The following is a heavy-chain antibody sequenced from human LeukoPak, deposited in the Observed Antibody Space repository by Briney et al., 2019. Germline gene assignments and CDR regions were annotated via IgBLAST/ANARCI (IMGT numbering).Heavy chain of an antibody. J-gene: IGHJ4*02. D-gene: IGHD3-10*01. Sequence: GGSLRLSCAASGLTFSSYAMSWVRHAPGKGLEWDSTITGSGASTYYADPVKGRFTISRDNSQNTLYLQMITLRAENTAVYYCAKGYGSGTCRYYLDYWGQETLVTVSS. CDR1: GLTFSSYA. CDR3: AKGYGSGTCRYYLDY. CDR2: ITGSGAST. V-gene: IGHV3-23*01.